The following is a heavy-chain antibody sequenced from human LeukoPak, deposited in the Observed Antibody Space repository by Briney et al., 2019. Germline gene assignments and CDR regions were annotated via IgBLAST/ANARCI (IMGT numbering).Heavy chain of an antibody. CDR2: ISGSGGST. CDR1: GFTFSGYA. D-gene: IGHD4-17*01. V-gene: IGHV3-23*01. CDR3: AKGTTVTTFGY. J-gene: IGHJ4*02. Sequence: GGSLRLSCAASGFTFSGYAMSWVRQAPGKGLEWVSAISGSGGSTYYADSVKGRFTISRDNSKNTLYLQMNSLRAKDTAVYYCAKGTTVTTFGYWGQGTLLTVSS.